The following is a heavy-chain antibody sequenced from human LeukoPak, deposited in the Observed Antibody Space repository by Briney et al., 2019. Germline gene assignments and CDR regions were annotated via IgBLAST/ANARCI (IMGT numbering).Heavy chain of an antibody. V-gene: IGHV3-7*01. CDR1: GFTFNSYW. CDR3: ARGPLGYCSVTSCSFDS. Sequence: GGSLRLSCAAAGFTFNSYWMSWVRQAPGKGLEWVANINQDGSENYYLDSVKGRFTISRDNAKNSLYLQMNSLRAEDTAVYYCARGPLGYCSVTSCSFDSWGQGTLVTVSS. D-gene: IGHD2-2*01. J-gene: IGHJ4*02. CDR2: INQDGSEN.